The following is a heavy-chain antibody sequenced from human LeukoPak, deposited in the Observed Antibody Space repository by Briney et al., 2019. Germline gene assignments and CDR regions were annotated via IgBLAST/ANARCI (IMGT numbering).Heavy chain of an antibody. CDR2: IYPCDSYT. CDR1: GYNFTSDW. Sequence: WASLQISCNGAGYNFTSDWIGWGRQMPGKGLEGMGIIYPCDSYTRYSPSFQGQVTISAATSITTAYLQWSSLKASDTAMYYCARLVQEKRWLQSGDYWGQGTLVTVSS. D-gene: IGHD5-24*01. CDR3: ARLVQEKRWLQSGDY. V-gene: IGHV5-51*01. J-gene: IGHJ4*02.